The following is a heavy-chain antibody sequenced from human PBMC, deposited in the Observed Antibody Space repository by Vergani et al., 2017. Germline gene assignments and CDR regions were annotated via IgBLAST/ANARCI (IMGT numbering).Heavy chain of an antibody. CDR2: IKQDGSEK. D-gene: IGHD2-2*01. CDR3: AKDRGYQLGYYYYGMDV. CDR1: GFTFSSYW. V-gene: IGHV3-7*01. J-gene: IGHJ6*02. Sequence: EVQLVESGGGLVQPGGSLRLSCAASGFTFSSYWMSWVRQAPGKGLEWVANIKQDGSEKYYVDSVKGRFTISRDNAKNSLYLQMNSLRAEDTAVYYCAKDRGYQLGYYYYGMDVWGQGTTVTVSS.